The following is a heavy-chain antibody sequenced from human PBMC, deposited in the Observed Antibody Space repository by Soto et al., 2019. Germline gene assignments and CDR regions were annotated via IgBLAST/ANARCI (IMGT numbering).Heavy chain of an antibody. CDR2: IYYSGST. CDR3: ARGYDGSGYYYVHFQH. CDR1: GGSISSGDYY. J-gene: IGHJ1*01. Sequence: SETLSLTCTVSGGSISSGDYYWSWIRQPPGKGLEWIGYIYYSGSTYYNPSLKSRVTISVDTSKNQFSLKLSSVTAADTAVYYCARGYDGSGYYYVHFQHWGQGTLVTVSS. D-gene: IGHD3-22*01. V-gene: IGHV4-30-4*01.